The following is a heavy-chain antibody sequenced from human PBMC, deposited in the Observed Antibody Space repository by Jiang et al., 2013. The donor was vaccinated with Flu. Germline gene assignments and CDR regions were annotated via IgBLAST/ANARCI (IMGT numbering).Heavy chain of an antibody. D-gene: IGHD3/OR15-3a*01. CDR1: GFSLSTSGVG. CDR3: AHRRGVFLDTKFYYYGLDV. CDR2: IYWDDNK. V-gene: IGHV2-5*02. Sequence: KPTQTLTLTCTFSGFSLSTSGVGVGWIRQPPGKALEWLALIYWDDNKRYSPSLKSRLTIAKDTSKDQVVLTMTNVDPVDTATYYCAHRRGVFLDTKFYYYGLDVWGQGTTVTVSS. J-gene: IGHJ6*02.